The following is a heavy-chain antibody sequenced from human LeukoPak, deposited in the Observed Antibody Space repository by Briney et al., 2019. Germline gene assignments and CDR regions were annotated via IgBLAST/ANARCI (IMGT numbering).Heavy chain of an antibody. J-gene: IGHJ3*02. Sequence: SETLSLTCTVSGGSISSSSYYWGWIRQPPGKGLEWIGSIYYSGSTYYNPSLKSRVTISVDTSKNQFSLKLSSVTAADTAVYYCARAPPYYDYVWGSYRYTGLSAFDIWGQGTMVTVSS. CDR2: IYYSGST. CDR1: GGSISSSSYY. V-gene: IGHV4-39*07. D-gene: IGHD3-16*02. CDR3: ARAPPYYDYVWGSYRYTGLSAFDI.